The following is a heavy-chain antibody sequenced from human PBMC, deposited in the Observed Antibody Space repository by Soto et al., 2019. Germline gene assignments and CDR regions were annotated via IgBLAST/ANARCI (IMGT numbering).Heavy chain of an antibody. D-gene: IGHD3-10*01. CDR2: ISAYNGNT. CDR1: GYTFTSYG. V-gene: IGHV1-18*01. Sequence: QVQLVQSGAEVKKPGALVKVSCKGSGYTFTSYGISWVRQAPGQGLEWMGWISAYNGNTNYAQKLQGRVTMTTDTSTSTAYMELRSLRSDDTAVYYCARDRLLWFGELPEYYFDYWGQGTLVTVSS. CDR3: ARDRLLWFGELPEYYFDY. J-gene: IGHJ4*02.